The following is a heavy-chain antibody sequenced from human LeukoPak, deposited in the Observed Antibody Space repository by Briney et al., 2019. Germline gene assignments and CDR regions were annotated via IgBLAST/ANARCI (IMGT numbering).Heavy chain of an antibody. CDR2: IKPDGSEK. CDR3: AREWSHFDY. J-gene: IGHJ4*02. CDR1: GFTFSDYW. V-gene: IGHV3-7*01. Sequence: GGSLGLSCAASGFTFSDYWMSWVRLAPGKGLEWVADIKPDGSEKYYLDSVKGRFTISRDNAKNSLYLHMNSLRVEDTAVYYCAREWSHFDYWGQGTLVTVFS. D-gene: IGHD2-8*01.